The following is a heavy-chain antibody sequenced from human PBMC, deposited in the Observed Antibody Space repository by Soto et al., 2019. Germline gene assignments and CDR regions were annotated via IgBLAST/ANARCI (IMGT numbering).Heavy chain of an antibody. J-gene: IGHJ6*02. D-gene: IGHD1-26*01. CDR3: AKDKGGLYSGSYFYYYGMDV. Sequence: QVQLVESGGGVVQPGRSLRLSCAASGFTFSSYGMHWVRQAPGKGLEWVAVISYDGSNKYYADSVKGPFTISRDNSKNKLYLQMNSLRAEDTAVYYCAKDKGGLYSGSYFYYYGMDVWGQGTTVTVSS. V-gene: IGHV3-30*18. CDR1: GFTFSSYG. CDR2: ISYDGSNK.